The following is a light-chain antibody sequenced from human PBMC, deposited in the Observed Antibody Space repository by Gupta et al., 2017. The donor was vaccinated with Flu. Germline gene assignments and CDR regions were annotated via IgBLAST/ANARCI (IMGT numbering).Light chain of an antibody. J-gene: IGKJ1*01. Sequence: PSSLSASVGDSVTISCRASQSISTNLCWYQQKPGKAPKLLISTSSNLQSGVPSRFSGSGSGADFTLSIRSLQPEDLATYYCQQTYSSPWTFGQGTTGEL. CDR3: QQTYSSPWT. V-gene: IGKV1-39*01. CDR2: TSS. CDR1: QSISTN.